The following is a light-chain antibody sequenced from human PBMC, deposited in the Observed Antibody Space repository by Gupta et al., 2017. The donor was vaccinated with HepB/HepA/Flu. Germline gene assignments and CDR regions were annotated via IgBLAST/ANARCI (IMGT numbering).Light chain of an antibody. J-gene: IGKJ2*01. CDR2: WAS. V-gene: IGKV4-1*01. Sequence: DIVMTQSPDPLAVSLGERATINCKSSQSVLYSSNNKNYVAWYQQKPGQPPKLLIYWASTRESGVPDRFSSSGSGTDFTLTISSLQAEDVAVYYYQQYDSTPYTFGQGTKLEIK. CDR3: QQYDSTPYT. CDR1: QSVLYSSNNKNY.